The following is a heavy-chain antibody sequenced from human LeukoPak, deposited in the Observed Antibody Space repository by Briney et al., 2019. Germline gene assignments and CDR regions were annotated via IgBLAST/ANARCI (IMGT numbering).Heavy chain of an antibody. D-gene: IGHD6-19*01. J-gene: IGHJ6*03. CDR3: ARGLVQVYYYYMDV. V-gene: IGHV4-59*01. CDR1: GGSISSYY. CDR2: IYYSGST. Sequence: PSETLSLTCTVSGGSISSYYWSWLRQPPGKGLEWIGYIYYSGSTNYNPSLKSRVTISVDTSKNQFSLKLSSVTAADTAVYYCARGLVQVYYYYMDVWGKGTTVTVSS.